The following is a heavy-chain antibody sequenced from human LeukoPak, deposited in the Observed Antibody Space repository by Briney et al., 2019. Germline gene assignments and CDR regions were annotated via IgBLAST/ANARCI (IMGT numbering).Heavy chain of an antibody. V-gene: IGHV3-48*01. J-gene: IGHJ4*02. CDR1: GFTLSSYS. D-gene: IGHD4-11*01. CDR2: LSRSSSTI. CDR3: ARVSSDYSIIHLLDY. Sequence: GGSLRLSCAASGFTLSSYSMIWVRQAPGKGLEWVSSLSRSSSTIYYADSVKGRFTGSRDNAKNSLYLQMNSLRAEDTAVYYCARVSSDYSIIHLLDYWGQETLVTVSS.